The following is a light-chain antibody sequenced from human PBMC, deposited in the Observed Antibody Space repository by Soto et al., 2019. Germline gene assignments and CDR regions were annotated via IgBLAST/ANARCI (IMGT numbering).Light chain of an antibody. Sequence: EIVMTQSPATLSVSPGERATLSCRASQSVSSNLAWYQQKPGQAPRLLIYGASTRATGIQAMFSGSVSGTEFTLTISSLQSEDFAIYACQQYTNWPRTFGQGTKLDIK. J-gene: IGKJ1*01. CDR1: QSVSSN. CDR2: GAS. V-gene: IGKV3-15*01. CDR3: QQYTNWPRT.